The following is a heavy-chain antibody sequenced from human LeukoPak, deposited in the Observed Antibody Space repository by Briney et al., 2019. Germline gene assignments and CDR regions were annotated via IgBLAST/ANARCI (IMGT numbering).Heavy chain of an antibody. V-gene: IGHV3-48*03. J-gene: IGHJ4*02. Sequence: GGSLRLSCAASGFTFSSYEMNWVRQAPGKGLDWVSYISSGGDTTYYANSVKGRFTISRDNAKNSLYLQMNSLRAEDTALYYCARDAGTFDWSGGYFDCWGQGTLVTVSS. CDR1: GFTFSSYE. CDR2: ISSGGDTT. CDR3: ARDAGTFDWSGGYFDC. D-gene: IGHD3-9*01.